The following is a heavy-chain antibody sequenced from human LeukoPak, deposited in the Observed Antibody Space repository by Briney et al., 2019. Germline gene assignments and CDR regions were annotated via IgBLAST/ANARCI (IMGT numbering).Heavy chain of an antibody. Sequence: PSETLSLTCTVSGYPISSGYYWGWIRQPPGKGLEWIGSIYHSGSTYYNPSLKSRVTISVDTSKNQFSLKLSSVTAADTAVYYCAREGGQQLDYDYWGQGTLVTVSS. J-gene: IGHJ4*02. CDR1: GYPISSGYY. D-gene: IGHD6-13*01. CDR3: AREGGQQLDYDY. CDR2: IYHSGST. V-gene: IGHV4-38-2*02.